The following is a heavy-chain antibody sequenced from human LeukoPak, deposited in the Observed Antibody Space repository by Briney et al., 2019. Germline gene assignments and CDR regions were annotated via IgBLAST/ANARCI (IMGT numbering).Heavy chain of an antibody. CDR3: ARRSTLYSSGRFYFDY. Sequence: GASVKVSCKASGYIFTNYGITWVRQAPGQGLEWMGWISAHDGTRNYALKHEDRVTMTTDTSTSTAYMELRGLRSDDTAVYYCARRSTLYSSGRFYFDYWGQGTLVTVSS. CDR2: ISAHDGTR. V-gene: IGHV1-18*01. CDR1: GYIFTNYG. J-gene: IGHJ4*02. D-gene: IGHD6-19*01.